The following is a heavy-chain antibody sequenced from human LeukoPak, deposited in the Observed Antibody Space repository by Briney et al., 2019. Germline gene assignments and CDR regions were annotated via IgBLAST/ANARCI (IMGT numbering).Heavy chain of an antibody. V-gene: IGHV3-23*01. CDR3: ARAPPMDYGDPGDY. D-gene: IGHD4-17*01. CDR1: GFPFGSYA. J-gene: IGHJ4*02. Sequence: PGGSLRLSCAASGFPFGSYAMSWVRQAPGKGLEWVSTISGSGSNTYYADSVKGRFTISRDNSKNTLYLQMNSLRAEDTAVYYCARAPPMDYGDPGDYWGQGTLVTVSS. CDR2: ISGSGSNT.